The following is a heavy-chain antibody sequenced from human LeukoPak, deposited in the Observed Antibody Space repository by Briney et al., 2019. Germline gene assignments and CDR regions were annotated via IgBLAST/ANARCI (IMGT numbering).Heavy chain of an antibody. CDR3: STCEAFVSGGFDF. J-gene: IGHJ4*02. CDR2: IHSSGST. Sequence: KPSETLSLTCTVSGASIGSSGYYWNWVRLPPGKGPEWIGSIHSSGSTYYNPSLKSRVTVSVDTSKNQFSLTLTSVTATDTAMYYCSTCEAFVSGGFDFWGQGALLTVSS. V-gene: IGHV4-39*01. D-gene: IGHD6-19*01. CDR1: GASIGSSGYY.